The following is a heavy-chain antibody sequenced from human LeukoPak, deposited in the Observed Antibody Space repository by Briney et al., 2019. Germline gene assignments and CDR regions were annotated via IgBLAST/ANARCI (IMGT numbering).Heavy chain of an antibody. CDR1: NGAVKNYD. Sequence: SETLSLTCSGSNGAVKNYDWTWIRQPPGQGLEWIGNFLYSGTTTYRASLDSRLIISVDNSKNTVSLRLFSVTAADTAVYYCATLVYSGSRYHFDTWGQGTLVTVSS. CDR2: FLYSGTT. D-gene: IGHD1-26*01. CDR3: ATLVYSGSRYHFDT. J-gene: IGHJ4*02. V-gene: IGHV4-59*02.